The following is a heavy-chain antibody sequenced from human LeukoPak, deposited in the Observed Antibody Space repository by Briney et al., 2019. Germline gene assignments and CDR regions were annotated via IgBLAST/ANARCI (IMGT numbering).Heavy chain of an antibody. CDR1: GFTFSSYG. CDR3: AKGLGVVVVPAATDY. J-gene: IGHJ4*02. Sequence: GGSPRLSCAASGFTFSSYGMHWVRQAPGKGLEWVAVISYDGSNKYYADSVKGRFTISRDNSKNTLYLQMNSLRAEDTAVYYCAKGLGVVVVPAATDYWGQGTLVTVSS. CDR2: ISYDGSNK. V-gene: IGHV3-30*18. D-gene: IGHD2-2*01.